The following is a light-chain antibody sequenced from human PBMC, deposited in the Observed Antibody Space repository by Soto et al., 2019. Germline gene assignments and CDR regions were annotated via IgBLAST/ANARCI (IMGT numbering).Light chain of an antibody. V-gene: IGKV1-5*03. CDR3: QQADSFPLT. CDR1: QSISSW. J-gene: IGKJ4*01. CDR2: KAS. Sequence: DIQMTQSPSTLSASVGDRVTITCRASQSISSWLAWYQQKPGKAPKVLISKASTLQSGVPSRFSGSRSATEFTLTVSSLQPDDFATYYCQQADSFPLTFGGGTKVEI.